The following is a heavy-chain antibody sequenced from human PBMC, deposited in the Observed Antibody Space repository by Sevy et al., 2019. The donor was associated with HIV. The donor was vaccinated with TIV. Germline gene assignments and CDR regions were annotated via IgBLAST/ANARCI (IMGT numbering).Heavy chain of an antibody. V-gene: IGHV3-74*01. CDR1: GFTFSSYW. D-gene: IGHD3-9*01. J-gene: IGHJ4*02. CDR2: INSDGSST. CDR3: ARVVLRYFDWLRD. Sequence: GESLKISCAASGFTFSSYWMHWVRQAPGKGLVWVSRINSDGSSTSYADSVKGRFTISRDNAKNTLYLQMNSLRAEDTAVYYCARVVLRYFDWLRDWGQGTLVIVSS.